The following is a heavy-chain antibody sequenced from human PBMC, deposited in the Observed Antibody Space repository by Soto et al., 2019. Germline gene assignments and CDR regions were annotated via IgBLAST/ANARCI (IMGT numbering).Heavy chain of an antibody. CDR1: GFTFSSYA. CDR3: AKVDPPDLGYSYGRFDY. CDR2: IRGSGGST. V-gene: IGHV3-23*01. Sequence: GGSLRLSCAASGFTFSSYAMSWVRQAPGKGLEWVSAIRGSGGSTYYANSVKGRFTISRDNSKNTLYLQMNSLRAEDTAVYYCAKVDPPDLGYSYGRFDYWGQGTLVTVSS. J-gene: IGHJ4*02. D-gene: IGHD5-18*01.